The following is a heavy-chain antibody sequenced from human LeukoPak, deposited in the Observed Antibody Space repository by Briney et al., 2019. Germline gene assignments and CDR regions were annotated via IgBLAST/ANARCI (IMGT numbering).Heavy chain of an antibody. D-gene: IGHD5-18*01. CDR1: GYTFTSYY. CDR2: INPSGGST. V-gene: IGHV1-46*01. Sequence: ASVKVSCKASGYTFTSYYMHWVRQAPGQGLEWMGIINPSGGSTSYAQKFQGRVTMTRDTSTSTVYMELSSLRSEDTAMYYCAVPIQLWRRRHDYWGQGTLVTVSS. CDR3: AVPIQLWRRRHDY. J-gene: IGHJ4*02.